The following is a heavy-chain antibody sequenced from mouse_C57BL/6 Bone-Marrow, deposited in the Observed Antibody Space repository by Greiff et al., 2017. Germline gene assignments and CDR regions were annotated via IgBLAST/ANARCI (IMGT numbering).Heavy chain of an antibody. CDR1: GFSLTSYG. Sequence: VKLVESGPGLVQPSQSLSITCTVSGFSLTSYGVHWVRQSPGKGLEWLGVLWSGGSTDYNAAFISRLSISKNNSKSQVFFKMNSLQADDTAIYYCARKGLLLLAMDYWGQGTSVTVSS. V-gene: IGHV2-2*01. D-gene: IGHD3-1*01. J-gene: IGHJ4*01. CDR3: ARKGLLLLAMDY. CDR2: LWSGGST.